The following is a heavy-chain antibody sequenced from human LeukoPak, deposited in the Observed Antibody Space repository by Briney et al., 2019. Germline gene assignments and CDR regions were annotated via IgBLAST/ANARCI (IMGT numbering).Heavy chain of an antibody. CDR3: ARDPYRGNYGNYSYYYMDV. CDR1: GFTFSSYN. Sequence: GGSLRLSCAASGFTFSSYNMNWVRQAPGKALEWVSSITSSGAYIFYADSVKGRFTISRDNAKDSLYLQMNSLGPEDTAVYYCARDPYRGNYGNYSYYYMDVGGKGPTVTISS. V-gene: IGHV3-21*01. J-gene: IGHJ6*03. CDR2: ITSSGAYI. D-gene: IGHD1-26*01.